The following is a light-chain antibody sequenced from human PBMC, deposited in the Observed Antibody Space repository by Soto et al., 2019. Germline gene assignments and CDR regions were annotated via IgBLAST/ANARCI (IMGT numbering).Light chain of an antibody. CDR1: QSVSSSS. J-gene: IGKJ1*01. CDR2: GTS. V-gene: IGKV3-20*01. Sequence: EIVLTQSRGTLSLSPGERATLSCRASQSVSSSSLAWYQQKPGQAPRLLISGTSSRATGIPDRFSGSGSRTDFTLTISRLEPEDFAVYFCQQYRTFGQGTKVDIK. CDR3: QQYRT.